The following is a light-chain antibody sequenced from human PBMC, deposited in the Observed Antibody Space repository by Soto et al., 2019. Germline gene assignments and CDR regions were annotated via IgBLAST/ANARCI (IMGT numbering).Light chain of an antibody. Sequence: EFVLTQSPGTRSLSPLEIASLSCMASQTVRNNYLAWYQQKPGQAPRLLIYDASSRATGIPDRFSGGGSGTDFTLTISRLEPEDFAVYYCQQFSSYPLTFGGGTKVDIK. CDR2: DAS. CDR3: QQFSSYPLT. V-gene: IGKV3-20*01. CDR1: QTVRNNY. J-gene: IGKJ4*01.